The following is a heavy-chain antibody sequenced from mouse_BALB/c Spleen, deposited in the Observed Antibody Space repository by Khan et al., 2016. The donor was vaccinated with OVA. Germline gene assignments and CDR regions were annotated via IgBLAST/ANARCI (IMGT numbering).Heavy chain of an antibody. CDR1: GFTFSDYG. CDR2: ISDLAYSI. CDR3: GRGGGTAPFAY. D-gene: IGHD1-2*01. Sequence: EVELVESGGGLVQPGGSRKLSCAASGFTFSDYGMAWVRQAPGKGPEWVAFISDLAYSIYYVDTVTGRFTISRENVTSTLYLELSNLRSEATAVYYGGRGGGTAPFAYWGQGTLVTVSA. J-gene: IGHJ3*01. V-gene: IGHV5-15*02.